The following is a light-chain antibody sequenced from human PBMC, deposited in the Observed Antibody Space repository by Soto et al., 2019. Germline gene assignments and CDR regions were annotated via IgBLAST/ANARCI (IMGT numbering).Light chain of an antibody. V-gene: IGKV1-9*01. CDR1: QGISSY. CDR3: QQYNSAPRT. J-gene: IGKJ1*01. Sequence: DIQLTQSPSFLSASVGDRVTITCRASQGISSYLAWYQQKPGKAPKLLIYAASTLQIGVPSRFSGSGSGTEFTLTISSLQPEDFATYYCQQYNSAPRTFGQGTKVDIK. CDR2: AAS.